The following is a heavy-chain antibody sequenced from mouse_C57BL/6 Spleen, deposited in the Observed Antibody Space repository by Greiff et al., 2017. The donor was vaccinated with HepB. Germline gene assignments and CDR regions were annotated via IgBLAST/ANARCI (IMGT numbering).Heavy chain of an antibody. J-gene: IGHJ3*01. Sequence: QVQLQQPGAELVKPGASVKLSCKASGYTFTSYWMQWVKQRPGQGLEWIGEIDPSDSYTNYNQKFKGKATLTVDTSSSTAYMQLSSLTSEDSAVYNCARDDYGSRTGFAYWGQGTLVTVSA. CDR2: IDPSDSYT. CDR3: ARDDYGSRTGFAY. CDR1: GYTFTSYW. V-gene: IGHV1-50*01. D-gene: IGHD1-1*01.